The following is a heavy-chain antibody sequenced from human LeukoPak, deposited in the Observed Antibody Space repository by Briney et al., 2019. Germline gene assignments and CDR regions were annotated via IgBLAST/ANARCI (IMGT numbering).Heavy chain of an antibody. CDR2: INHSGST. Sequence: SETLSLTCAVYGGSFSGYCWSWIRQPPGKGLEWIGEINHSGSTNYNPSLKSRVTISVDTSKNQFSLKLSSVTAADTAVYYCARLPLYYDFWSGFLWGQGTLVTVSS. J-gene: IGHJ4*02. CDR3: ARLPLYYDFWSGFL. D-gene: IGHD3-3*01. CDR1: GGSFSGYC. V-gene: IGHV4-34*01.